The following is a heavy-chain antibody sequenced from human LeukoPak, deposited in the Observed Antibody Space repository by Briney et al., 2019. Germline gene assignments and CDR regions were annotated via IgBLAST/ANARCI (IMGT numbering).Heavy chain of an antibody. CDR3: AKDRGGIVVVIFFDY. CDR2: ISGSGGST. D-gene: IGHD3-22*01. CDR1: GFTFSSYA. Sequence: GGSLRLSCAASGFTFSSYAMSWVRQAPGKGLEWVSPISGSGGSTYYADSVKGRFTISRDNSKNTLYLQMNSLRAEDTAVYYCAKDRGGIVVVIFFDYWGQGTLVTVSS. V-gene: IGHV3-23*01. J-gene: IGHJ4*02.